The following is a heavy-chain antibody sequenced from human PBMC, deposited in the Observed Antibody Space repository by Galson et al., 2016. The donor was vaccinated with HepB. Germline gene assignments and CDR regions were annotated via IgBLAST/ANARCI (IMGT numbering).Heavy chain of an antibody. CDR2: IRGSGTGT. Sequence: SLRLSCAASGFSISIYSMNWVRQAPGKGLEWVSAIRGSGTGTSYTDSVKGRFTISRDNSKNTLYLQMNSLRAEDAAVYYCAKISLAGYNTGWGGSFDIWGRGTMVTVS. CDR1: GFSISIYS. CDR3: AKISLAGYNTGWGGSFDI. D-gene: IGHD6-19*01. J-gene: IGHJ3*02. V-gene: IGHV3-23*01.